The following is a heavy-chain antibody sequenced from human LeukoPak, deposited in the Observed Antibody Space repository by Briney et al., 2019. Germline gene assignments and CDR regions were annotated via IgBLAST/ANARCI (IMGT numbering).Heavy chain of an antibody. J-gene: IGHJ4*02. V-gene: IGHV3-21*01. Sequence: PGGSLRLSCAASGFTFSSYAMSWVRQAPGKGLEWVSSISSSSSYIYYADSVKGRFTISRDNAKNSLYLQMNSLRAEDTAVYYCARDLGMTTVTTFLLGYWGQGTLVTVSS. CDR1: GFTFSSYA. CDR2: ISSSSSYI. CDR3: ARDLGMTTVTTFLLGY. D-gene: IGHD4-17*01.